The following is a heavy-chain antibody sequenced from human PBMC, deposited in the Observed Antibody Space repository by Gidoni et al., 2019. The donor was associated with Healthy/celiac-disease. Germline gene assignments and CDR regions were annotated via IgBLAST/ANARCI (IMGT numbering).Heavy chain of an antibody. CDR1: GGSLSRRRYY. Sequence: QLQLQESGPGLVKPSETLSLTRTVSGGSLSRRRYYWGWIRQPPGKGLEWIGSIYYSGSPYYNPSLKSRVTISVDTSKNQFSLKLSSVTAADTAVYYCARQAVPDYVWGSYRYNWFDPWGQGTLVTVSS. J-gene: IGHJ5*02. CDR3: ARQAVPDYVWGSYRYNWFDP. D-gene: IGHD3-16*02. CDR2: IYYSGSP. V-gene: IGHV4-39*01.